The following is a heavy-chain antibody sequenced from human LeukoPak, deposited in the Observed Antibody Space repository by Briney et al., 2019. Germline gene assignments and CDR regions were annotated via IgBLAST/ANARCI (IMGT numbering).Heavy chain of an antibody. J-gene: IGHJ4*02. Sequence: GGSLRLSCAASGFTFSRYAMSWVRQAPGKGLEWVSAISGSGGSTYYADSVKGRFTISRDNSKNTLYLQMNSLRAEDTAVYYCAKDHYSSSWFFDYWGQGTLVTVSS. V-gene: IGHV3-23*01. D-gene: IGHD6-13*01. CDR3: AKDHYSSSWFFDY. CDR2: ISGSGGST. CDR1: GFTFSRYA.